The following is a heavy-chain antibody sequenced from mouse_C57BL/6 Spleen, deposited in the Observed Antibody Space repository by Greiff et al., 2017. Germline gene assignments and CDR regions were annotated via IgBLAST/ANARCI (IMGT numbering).Heavy chain of an antibody. CDR2: ISSGSSTI. D-gene: IGHD1-1*01. J-gene: IGHJ1*03. CDR3: ARPFITGYWYFDV. V-gene: IGHV5-17*01. Sequence: EVKVVESGGGLVKPGGSLKLSCAASGFTFSDYGMHWVRQAPEKGLEWVAYISSGSSTIYYADTVKGRFTISRDNAKNTLFLQMTSLRSEDTAMYYCARPFITGYWYFDVWGTGTTVTVSS. CDR1: GFTFSDYG.